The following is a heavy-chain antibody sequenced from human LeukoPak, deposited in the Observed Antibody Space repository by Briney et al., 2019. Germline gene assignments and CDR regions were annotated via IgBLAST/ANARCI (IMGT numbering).Heavy chain of an antibody. V-gene: IGHV3-23*01. Sequence: PGGSLRLSCAASGFTFSSYAMSWVRQAPGKGLEWVPAISGSGGSTYYADSVKGRFTISRDNSKNTLYLQMNSLRAEDTAVYYCAKDPGDDYYDSSGYSYFDYWGQGTLVTVSS. CDR1: GFTFSSYA. CDR3: AKDPGDDYYDSSGYSYFDY. CDR2: ISGSGGST. D-gene: IGHD3-22*01. J-gene: IGHJ4*02.